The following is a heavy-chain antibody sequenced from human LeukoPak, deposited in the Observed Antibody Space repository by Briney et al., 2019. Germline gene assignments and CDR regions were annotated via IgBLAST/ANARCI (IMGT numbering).Heavy chain of an antibody. CDR1: GGSISSYY. Sequence: PSETLSLTCTVSGGSISSYYWSWIRQPPGKGLEWIGYIYYNGSTNYNPSLKSRVTISVDTSKNQFSLKLSSVTAVDTAVYYCARRDPSSYSSGYHYFDYWGQGTLVTVSS. CDR3: ARRDPSSYSSGYHYFDY. V-gene: IGHV4-59*08. J-gene: IGHJ4*02. D-gene: IGHD6-19*01. CDR2: IYYNGST.